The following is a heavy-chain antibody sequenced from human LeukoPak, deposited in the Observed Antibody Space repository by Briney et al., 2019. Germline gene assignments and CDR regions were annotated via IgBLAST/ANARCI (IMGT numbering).Heavy chain of an antibody. J-gene: IGHJ4*02. D-gene: IGHD6-13*01. V-gene: IGHV3-11*01. CDR2: INSSGSTT. CDR1: GGSISSGGYY. Sequence: LSLTCTVSGGSISSGGYYWSWIRQPPGKGLEWISYINSSGSTTYYADSVKGRFTISRDNTKESLYLQMDSLRAEDTAVYYCARDKPGIAAATFDRWGQGTLVTV. CDR3: ARDKPGIAAATFDR.